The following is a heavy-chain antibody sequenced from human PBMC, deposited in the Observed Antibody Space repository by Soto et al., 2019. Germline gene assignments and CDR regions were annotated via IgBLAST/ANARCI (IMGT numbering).Heavy chain of an antibody. Sequence: QVQLQESGPGLVKPSGTLSLTCAVSGGSISSSNWWSWVRQPPGKGLEWIGEIYHSGSTNYNPSLKTRVTISVDKSKNQFSLKLSSVTAADTAVYYCTRLEQLARFSDAFDIWGQGTMVTVSS. J-gene: IGHJ3*02. CDR2: IYHSGST. CDR1: GGSISSSNW. D-gene: IGHD6-6*01. V-gene: IGHV4-4*02. CDR3: TRLEQLARFSDAFDI.